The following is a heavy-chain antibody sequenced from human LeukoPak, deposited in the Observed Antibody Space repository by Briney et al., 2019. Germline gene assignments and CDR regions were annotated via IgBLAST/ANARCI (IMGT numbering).Heavy chain of an antibody. CDR2: IYPGDSDT. V-gene: IGHV5-51*01. Sequence: GESLKISCKGSGYSFTSYWIGWVRQMPGKGLEWMGIIYPGDSDTRYSPSFQGQVTISADKSISTAYLQWSSLKASDTAMHYCARHEAAAGIMVANWFDPWGQGTLVTVSS. CDR3: ARHEAAAGIMVANWFDP. CDR1: GYSFTSYW. J-gene: IGHJ5*02. D-gene: IGHD6-13*01.